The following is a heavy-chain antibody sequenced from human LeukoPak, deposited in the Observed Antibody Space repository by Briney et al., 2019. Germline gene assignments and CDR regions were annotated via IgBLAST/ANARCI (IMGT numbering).Heavy chain of an antibody. V-gene: IGHV1-3*01. Sequence: ASVKVSCKASGYTLTSYAMHWVRQAPGQRLEWMGWINAGNGNTKYSQKFQGRVTITRDTPASTAYTELSSLRSEDTAVYYCARVGSYYYGMDVWGQGTMVTVSS. CDR3: ARVGSYYYGMDV. D-gene: IGHD1-26*01. CDR1: GYTLTSYA. CDR2: INAGNGNT. J-gene: IGHJ6*02.